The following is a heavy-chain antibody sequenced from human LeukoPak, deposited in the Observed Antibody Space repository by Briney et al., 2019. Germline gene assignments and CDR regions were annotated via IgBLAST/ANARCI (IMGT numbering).Heavy chain of an antibody. D-gene: IGHD2-21*02. CDR1: GGSFSGYY. CDR2: INHSGST. Sequence: SETLSLTCAVYGGSFSGYYSSWIRQPPGKGLEWSGEINHSGSTNYNPSLKSRVTISLDTSKNQFYLRLSSVTAADTAVYYCARLGAYCGGDCYSGDYFDYWGQGTLVTVSS. J-gene: IGHJ4*02. V-gene: IGHV4-34*01. CDR3: ARLGAYCGGDCYSGDYFDY.